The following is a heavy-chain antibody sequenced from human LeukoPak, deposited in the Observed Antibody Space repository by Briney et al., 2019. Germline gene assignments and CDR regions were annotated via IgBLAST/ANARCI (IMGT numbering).Heavy chain of an antibody. CDR3: AKGVYSSSWSIPPFDY. V-gene: IGHV3-23*01. CDR2: ISGSGGST. J-gene: IGHJ4*02. CDR1: GFTFSSYA. D-gene: IGHD6-13*01. Sequence: GGSLRLSCAASGFTFSSYAMSWVRQAPGQGLEWVSAISGSGGSTYYADSVKGRFTISRDNSKNTLYLQMNSLRAEDTAVYYCAKGVYSSSWSIPPFDYWGQGTLVTVSS.